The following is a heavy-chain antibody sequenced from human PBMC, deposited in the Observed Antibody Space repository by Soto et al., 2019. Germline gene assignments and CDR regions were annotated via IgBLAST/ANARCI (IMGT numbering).Heavy chain of an antibody. CDR3: ARYFGGGSCYERGSSLFDY. D-gene: IGHD2-15*01. CDR2: IYYSGST. CDR1: GGSISSGDYY. J-gene: IGHJ4*02. Sequence: SETLSLTCTVSGGSISSGDYYWSWIRQPPGKGLEWIGYIYYSGSTYYNPSLKSRVTISVDTSKNQFSLKLSSVTAADTAVYYCARYFGGGSCYERGSSLFDYWGEGTLVTVSS. V-gene: IGHV4-30-4*01.